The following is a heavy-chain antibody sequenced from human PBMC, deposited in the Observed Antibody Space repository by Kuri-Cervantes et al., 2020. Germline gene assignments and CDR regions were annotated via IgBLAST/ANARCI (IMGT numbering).Heavy chain of an antibody. D-gene: IGHD6-6*01. Sequence: SETLSLTCTVSGGSISSYYWSWIRQPPGKGLEWIGYIYYSGSTTYNPSLKSRVTMSVDTSKNQFSLQLNSVTPEDTAVYYCARVPLSSSSRELYYYYYMDVWGKGTTVTVSS. V-gene: IGHV4-59*12. J-gene: IGHJ6*03. CDR1: GGSISSYY. CDR3: ARVPLSSSSRELYYYYYMDV. CDR2: IYYSGST.